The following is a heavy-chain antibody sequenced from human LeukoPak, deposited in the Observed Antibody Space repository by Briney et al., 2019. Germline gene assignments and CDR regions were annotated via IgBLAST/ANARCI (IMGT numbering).Heavy chain of an antibody. D-gene: IGHD3-22*01. CDR2: IPYDGSNK. Sequence: GGSLRLSCAASEFTFSSYAMHWVRQAPGKGLEWVAVIPYDGSNKYYADSVKGRFTISRDNSKNTLYLQMNSLRAEDTAVYYCARVPAYDSSGYYYVAGAFDIWGQGTMVTVSS. CDR1: EFTFSSYA. J-gene: IGHJ3*02. CDR3: ARVPAYDSSGYYYVAGAFDI. V-gene: IGHV3-30-3*01.